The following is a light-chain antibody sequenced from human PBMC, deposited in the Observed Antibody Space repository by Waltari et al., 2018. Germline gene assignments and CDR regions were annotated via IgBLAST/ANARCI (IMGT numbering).Light chain of an antibody. Sequence: SFVLTQPPSVSVAPGQTASIPCGGNNIGRRTVNWYQQRPGQAPVLVVYDDTDRPSGIPERFSGSNSGDTATLTISRVEAGDEADYYCHVWDTSGDPVVFGGGTKLTVL. V-gene: IGLV3-21*02. CDR1: NIGRRT. CDR3: HVWDTSGDPVV. CDR2: DDT. J-gene: IGLJ2*01.